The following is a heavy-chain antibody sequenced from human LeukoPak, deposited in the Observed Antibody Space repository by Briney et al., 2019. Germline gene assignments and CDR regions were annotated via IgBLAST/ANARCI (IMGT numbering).Heavy chain of an antibody. Sequence: ASVKVSCKASGYTFTGYYMHWVRQAPGQGLEWMGWISAYNGNTNYAQKLQGRVTMTTDTFTSTAYMELRSLRSDDTAVYYCARDHPPPGYSSGWYAMGYFDYWGQGTLVTVSS. D-gene: IGHD6-19*01. CDR2: ISAYNGNT. J-gene: IGHJ4*02. CDR3: ARDHPPPGYSSGWYAMGYFDY. CDR1: GYTFTGYY. V-gene: IGHV1-18*04.